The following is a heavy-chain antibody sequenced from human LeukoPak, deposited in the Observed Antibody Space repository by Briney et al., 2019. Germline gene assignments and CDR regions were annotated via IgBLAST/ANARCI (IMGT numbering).Heavy chain of an antibody. CDR2: ISSDGSGK. CDR1: GXXXXXXX. CDR3: ARVGIAVAL. D-gene: IGHD6-19*01. J-gene: IGHJ4*02. Sequence: LXXSCAASGXXXXXXXXHWXRXAPGXXLEWVVVISSDGSGKFYGDSVKGRFTISGDNSKNTLYLQMNSLRAEDTAVYYCARVGIAVALWGQGTLVTVSS. V-gene: IGHV3-30*03.